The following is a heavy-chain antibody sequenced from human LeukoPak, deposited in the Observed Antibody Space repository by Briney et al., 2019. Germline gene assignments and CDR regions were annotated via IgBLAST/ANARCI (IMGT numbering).Heavy chain of an antibody. Sequence: ASVKVSCKASGGTFSSYAISWVRQAPGQGLEWMGGIIPIFGTANYAQKFQGRVTITADESTSTAHMELSSLRSEDTAVYYCARHTPTYYYDSSGSSLGPWGQGTLVTVSS. CDR3: ARHTPTYYYDSSGSSLGP. CDR1: GGTFSSYA. J-gene: IGHJ5*02. CDR2: IIPIFGTA. D-gene: IGHD3-22*01. V-gene: IGHV1-69*13.